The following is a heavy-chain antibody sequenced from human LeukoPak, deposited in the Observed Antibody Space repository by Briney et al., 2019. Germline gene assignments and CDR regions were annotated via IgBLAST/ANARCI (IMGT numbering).Heavy chain of an antibody. CDR2: IKKDGSEK. CDR3: ARDAETYDWSGGYFDY. D-gene: IGHD3-3*01. V-gene: IGHV3-7*01. Sequence: GGSLRLSCAAAGFSLSDYWMSWVRQAPGKGLEGVTNIKKDGSEKYYVDSVKGRFTISRDNAKNSLYLQMNSLRAEDTAVYYCARDAETYDWSGGYFDYWGQGTLVTVSS. J-gene: IGHJ4*02. CDR1: GFSLSDYW.